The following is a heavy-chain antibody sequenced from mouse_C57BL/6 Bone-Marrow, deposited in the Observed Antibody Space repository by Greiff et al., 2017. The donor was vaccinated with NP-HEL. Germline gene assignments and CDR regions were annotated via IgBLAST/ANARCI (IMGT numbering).Heavy chain of an antibody. CDR2: ISSGGSYT. Sequence: EVQLVESGGDLVKPGGSLKLSCAASGFTFSSYGMSWVRQTPDKRLEWVATISSGGSYTYYPDSVKGRFTISRDNAKNTLYLQMSSLKSEDTAMYYCARPPYGNYGAYWGQGTLVTVSA. D-gene: IGHD2-1*01. CDR3: ARPPYGNYGAY. V-gene: IGHV5-6*01. J-gene: IGHJ3*01. CDR1: GFTFSSYG.